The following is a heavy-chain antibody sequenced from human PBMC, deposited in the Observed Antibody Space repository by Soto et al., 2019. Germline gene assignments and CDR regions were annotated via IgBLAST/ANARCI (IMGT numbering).Heavy chain of an antibody. D-gene: IGHD6-19*01. J-gene: IGHJ4*02. CDR2: IYSGGST. V-gene: IGHV3-53*01. CDR3: ARENYSSGWYVFYY. CDR1: GFTVSSNY. Sequence: GGSLRLSCAASGFTVSSNYMSWVRQAPGKGLEWVSVIYSGGSTYYADSVKGRFTISGDNSKNTLYLQMNSLRAEDTAVYYCARENYSSGWYVFYYWGQGTLVTVSS.